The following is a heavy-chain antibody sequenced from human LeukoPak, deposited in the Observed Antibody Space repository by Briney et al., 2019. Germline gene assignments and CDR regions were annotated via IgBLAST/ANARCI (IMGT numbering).Heavy chain of an antibody. V-gene: IGHV1-2*02. D-gene: IGHD3-22*01. CDR3: ARDQYYDSSGYFQDFDY. J-gene: IGHJ4*02. CDR2: INPSSGGT. Sequence: ASVKVSCKASGYTFTGYYMHWVRQAPGQGLEWMGWINPSSGGTNYAQKFQGRVTMTRDTSISTAYTELSRLRSDDTAVYYCARDQYYDSSGYFQDFDYWGQGTLVTVSS. CDR1: GYTFTGYY.